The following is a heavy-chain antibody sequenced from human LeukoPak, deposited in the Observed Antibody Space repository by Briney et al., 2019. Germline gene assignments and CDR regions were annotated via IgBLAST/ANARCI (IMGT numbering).Heavy chain of an antibody. CDR3: ARVIHSPVAGALGPGLYGMDV. Sequence: ASVKVSCKASGYTFTGYYMHWVRQAPGQGLEWMGWNSGYHGETKYAQNLQGRVTMTTDTSTSTAYMELRSLRYDDTAVYYGARVIHSPVAGALGPGLYGMDVWGQGTTVTVSS. CDR2: NSGYHGET. V-gene: IGHV1-18*04. J-gene: IGHJ6*02. CDR1: GYTFTGYY. D-gene: IGHD6-19*01.